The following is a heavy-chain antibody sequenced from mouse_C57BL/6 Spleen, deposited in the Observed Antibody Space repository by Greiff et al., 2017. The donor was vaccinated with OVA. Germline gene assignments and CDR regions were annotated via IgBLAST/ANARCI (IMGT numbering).Heavy chain of an antibody. D-gene: IGHD4-1*01. Sequence: VQLKESGPGLAKPSQTLSLTCSVTGYSITSDYWNSIRKFPGNELEYMGYISYSGSTYYNPSLKSRISITRDTSKNQYYLQLNSVTTEDTATYYCARYKWDGDAMDYWGQGTSVTVSS. J-gene: IGHJ4*01. CDR1: GYSITSDY. V-gene: IGHV3-8*01. CDR2: ISYSGST. CDR3: ARYKWDGDAMDY.